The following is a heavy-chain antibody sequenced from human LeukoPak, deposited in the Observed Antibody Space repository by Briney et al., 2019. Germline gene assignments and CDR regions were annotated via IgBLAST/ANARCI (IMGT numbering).Heavy chain of an antibody. CDR1: GGTFSIYA. Sequence: SVKVSCKASGGTFSIYAISWVRQAPGQGLEWMGRIIPIFGTANYAQKFQGRVTITTDESTSTAYMELSSLRSEDTAVYYCARTIYCGGDCYSYFDYWGQGTLVTVSS. CDR2: IIPIFGTA. D-gene: IGHD2-21*02. J-gene: IGHJ4*02. CDR3: ARTIYCGGDCYSYFDY. V-gene: IGHV1-69*05.